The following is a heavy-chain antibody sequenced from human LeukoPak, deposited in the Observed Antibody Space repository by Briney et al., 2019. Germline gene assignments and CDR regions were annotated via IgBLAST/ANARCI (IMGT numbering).Heavy chain of an antibody. CDR3: AKDFVTMVRGVIITYYFDY. V-gene: IGHV3-23*01. Sequence: GGSLRLSCAASGFTFSSYAMSWVRQAPGKGLEWVSAISGSGGSTYYADSVKGRFTISRDNSKNPLYLQINSLRAEDPAVYYRAKDFVTMVRGVIITYYFDYWGQGTLVTVSS. J-gene: IGHJ4*02. D-gene: IGHD3-10*01. CDR1: GFTFSSYA. CDR2: ISGSGGST.